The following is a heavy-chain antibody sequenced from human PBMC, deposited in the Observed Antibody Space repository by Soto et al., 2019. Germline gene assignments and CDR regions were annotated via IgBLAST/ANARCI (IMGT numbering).Heavy chain of an antibody. D-gene: IGHD1-1*01. CDR1: SGPTSSHN. CDR2: VYSTGGT. CDR3: VRQGIGNRHGRVEV. J-gene: IGHJ6*02. Sequence: QVELQQSGPGLVKRSETLSLTCSVPSGPTSSHNWGWIRQTPGRGLECIGYVYSTGGTSYNPSLNSRVTISADTSTNHISLTLTSVTAADTAVYYCVRQGIGNRHGRVEVWGQGTTVRVS. V-gene: IGHV4-59*08.